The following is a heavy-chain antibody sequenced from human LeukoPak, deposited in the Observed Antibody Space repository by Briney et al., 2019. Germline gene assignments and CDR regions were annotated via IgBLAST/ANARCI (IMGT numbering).Heavy chain of an antibody. J-gene: IGHJ4*02. CDR1: GDTFSSYA. V-gene: IGHV1-69*13. CDR2: IIPIFGTA. Sequence: VASVKVSCKASGDTFSSYAISWVRQAPGQGLEWMGGIIPIFGTANYAQKFQGRVTITADESTSTAYMELSSLRSEDTAVYYCATYYDSSGRKGGGSPHSFDYWGQGTLVTVSS. D-gene: IGHD3-22*01. CDR3: ATYYDSSGRKGGGSPHSFDY.